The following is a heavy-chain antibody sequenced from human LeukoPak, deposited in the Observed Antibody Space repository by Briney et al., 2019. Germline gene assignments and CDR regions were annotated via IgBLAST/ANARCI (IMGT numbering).Heavy chain of an antibody. CDR1: GFTFSSYG. CDR3: AKGPTMTLWF. Sequence: PGRSLRLSCAASGFTFSSYGMHWVRQAPGKGLEWVAVISYDGSNKYYADSVKGRFTISRDNSKNTLYLQMNSLRAEDTAVYYCAKGPTMTLWFWGQGTLVTVSS. V-gene: IGHV3-30*18. CDR2: ISYDGSNK. J-gene: IGHJ4*02. D-gene: IGHD3-22*01.